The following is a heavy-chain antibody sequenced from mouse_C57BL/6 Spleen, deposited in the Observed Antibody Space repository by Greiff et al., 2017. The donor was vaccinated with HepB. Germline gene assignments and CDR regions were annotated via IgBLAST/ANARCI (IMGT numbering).Heavy chain of an antibody. J-gene: IGHJ2*01. V-gene: IGHV5-17*01. CDR3: ARDYYGSSSYYFDY. CDR1: GFTFSDYG. D-gene: IGHD1-1*01. CDR2: ISSGSSTI. Sequence: EVKLKESGGGLVKPGGSLKLSCAASGFTFSDYGMHWVRQAPEKGLEWVAYISSGSSTIYYADTVKGRFTISRDNAKNTLFLQMTSLRSEDTAMYYCARDYYGSSSYYFDYWGQGTTLTVSS.